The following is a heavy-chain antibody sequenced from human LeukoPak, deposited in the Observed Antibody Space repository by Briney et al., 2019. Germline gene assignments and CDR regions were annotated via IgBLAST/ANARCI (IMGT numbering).Heavy chain of an antibody. CDR3: AREGRGIPFDY. J-gene: IGHJ4*02. V-gene: IGHV4-61*02. D-gene: IGHD1-26*01. CDR1: GGSISSDSYY. Sequence: PSETLSLTCTVPGGSISSDSYYWGWIRQPAGKGLEWIGRIYTSGSTNYNPSLKSRVTMSVDTSKNQFSLKLSSVTAADTAVYYCAREGRGIPFDYWGQGTLVTVSS. CDR2: IYTSGST.